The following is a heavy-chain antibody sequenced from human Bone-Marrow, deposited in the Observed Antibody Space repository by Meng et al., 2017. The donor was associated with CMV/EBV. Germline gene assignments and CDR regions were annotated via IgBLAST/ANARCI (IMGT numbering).Heavy chain of an antibody. D-gene: IGHD6-6*01. J-gene: IGHJ5*02. CDR3: ARMPIAARPS. V-gene: IGHV1-2*02. CDR1: GYTFIDYY. Sequence: ASVKVSCKASGYTFIDYYMHWVRQAPGQGLEWMGWINPNSGGTDYAQKFQGRVTLTRDTSMNTAYMELSRLRSDDTAVFYCARMPIAARPSWGQGTLVTVSS. CDR2: INPNSGGT.